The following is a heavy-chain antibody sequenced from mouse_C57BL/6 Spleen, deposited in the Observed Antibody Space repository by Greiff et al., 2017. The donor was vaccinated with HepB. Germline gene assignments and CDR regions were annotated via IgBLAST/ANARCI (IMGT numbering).Heavy chain of an antibody. J-gene: IGHJ3*01. D-gene: IGHD2-1*01. CDR2: IYPGSGNT. V-gene: IGHV1-76*01. CDR3: ARSPIYYGNYTFAY. CDR1: GYTFTDYY. Sequence: VKLVESGAELVRPGASVKLSCKASGYTFTDYYINWVKQRPGQGLEWIARIYPGSGNTYYNEKFKGKATLTAEKSSSTAYMQLSSLTSEDSAVYFCARSPIYYGNYTFAYWGQGTLVTVSA.